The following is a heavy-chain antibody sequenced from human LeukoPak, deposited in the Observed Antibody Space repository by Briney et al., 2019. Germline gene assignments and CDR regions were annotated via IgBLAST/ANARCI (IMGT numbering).Heavy chain of an antibody. V-gene: IGHV3-74*01. CDR1: RFTFSTYW. Sequence: GGSLRLSCAASRFTFSTYWMHWVRQAPGKGLVWVSRINSDGSSTGYADSVKGRFTISRDNAKNTLYLQMNSLRAEDTALYYCARGRVVVTAQFRAGIDFWGQGTLVTVSS. CDR3: ARGRVVVTAQFRAGIDF. CDR2: INSDGSST. D-gene: IGHD2-21*02. J-gene: IGHJ4*02.